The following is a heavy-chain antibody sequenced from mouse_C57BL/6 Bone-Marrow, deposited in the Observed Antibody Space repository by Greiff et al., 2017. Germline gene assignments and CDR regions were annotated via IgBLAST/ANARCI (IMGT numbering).Heavy chain of an antibody. CDR2: IDPEDGET. CDR3: ARSVLRPGGYLDY. V-gene: IGHV14-2*01. Sequence: DVQLQESGAELVKPGASVKLSCTASGFNIKDYYMHWVKQRTEQGLEWIGRIDPEDGETKYAPKFPGKATITADTSSNTAYLQLSSLTSEDTAVYYCARSVLRPGGYLDYWGQGTTLTVSS. CDR1: GFNIKDYY. J-gene: IGHJ2*01.